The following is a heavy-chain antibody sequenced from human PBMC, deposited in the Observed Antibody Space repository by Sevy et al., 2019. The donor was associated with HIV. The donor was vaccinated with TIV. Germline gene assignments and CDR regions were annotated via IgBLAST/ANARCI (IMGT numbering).Heavy chain of an antibody. D-gene: IGHD3-22*01. CDR1: GGSLSSGGNY. Sequence: TLSLTCTVSGGSLSSGGNYWSWIRQHPGKGLEWIGHIYYSGSTYYNPSLKSRTTISVDTSKNQFSLKLSSLTAADTSVYFCARQWNFYDSSGYYSLNYFDYWGQGTLVTVSS. V-gene: IGHV4-31*03. CDR3: ARQWNFYDSSGYYSLNYFDY. CDR2: IYYSGST. J-gene: IGHJ4*02.